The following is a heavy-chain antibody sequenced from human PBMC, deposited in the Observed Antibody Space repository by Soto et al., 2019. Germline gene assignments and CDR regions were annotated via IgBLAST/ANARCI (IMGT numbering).Heavy chain of an antibody. D-gene: IGHD6-13*01. J-gene: IGHJ5*02. CDR2: IYPGDSDT. Sequence: GESLKISCKGSGYSFTSYWIGWVRQMPGKGLEWMGIIYPGDSDTRYSPSFQGQVTISADKSISTAYLQWSSLKASDTAMYYCARQRRAAAGTPLCWFDPWGQGTLVTVSS. V-gene: IGHV5-51*01. CDR1: GYSFTSYW. CDR3: ARQRRAAAGTPLCWFDP.